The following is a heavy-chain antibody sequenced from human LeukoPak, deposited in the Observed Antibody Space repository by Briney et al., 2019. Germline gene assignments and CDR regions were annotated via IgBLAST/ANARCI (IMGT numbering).Heavy chain of an antibody. D-gene: IGHD2-8*01. J-gene: IGHJ4*02. CDR3: ARHANGVFDY. V-gene: IGHV4-39*01. CDR1: GDSINRRSYY. CDR2: ISFGGDT. Sequence: SETLSLTCTVSGDSINRRSYYWAWIRQPPGKGLEWIGSISFGGDTDHNPSLRSRVTITEGMSKNHFSLRLTSVTAADTAVYYCARHANGVFDYWGQGTLVTVSS.